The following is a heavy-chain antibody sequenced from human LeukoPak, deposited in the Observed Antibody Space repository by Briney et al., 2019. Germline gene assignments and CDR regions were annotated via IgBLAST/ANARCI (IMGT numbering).Heavy chain of an antibody. CDR3: AREPTMTTVTTGPSSEYFQH. CDR2: IYYSGNT. V-gene: IGHV4-39*02. J-gene: IGHJ1*01. CDR1: GGSISSSSNYY. D-gene: IGHD4-11*01. Sequence: SETLSLTCTVSGGSISSSSNYYWGWIRQPPGKGLEWIGNIYYSGNTYYKPYLKSRVTISVDTSKNQFSLKLTSVTAADTAVYYCAREPTMTTVTTGPSSEYFQHWGQGTLVTVSS.